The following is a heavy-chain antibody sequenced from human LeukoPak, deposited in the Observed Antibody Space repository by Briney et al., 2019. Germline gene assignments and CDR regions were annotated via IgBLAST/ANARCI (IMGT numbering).Heavy chain of an antibody. CDR1: GFTFSSYA. V-gene: IGHV3-23*01. CDR3: AHGTLEVGATPTGEKDPRFDY. D-gene: IGHD1-26*01. J-gene: IGHJ4*02. Sequence: GGSLRLSYAASGFTFSSYAMSWVRQAPGKGLEWVSAISGSGGSTYYADSVKGRFTISRDNSKNTLYLQMNSQRAEDTAVCYCAHGTLEVGATPTGEKDPRFDYWGQGTLVTVSS. CDR2: ISGSGGST.